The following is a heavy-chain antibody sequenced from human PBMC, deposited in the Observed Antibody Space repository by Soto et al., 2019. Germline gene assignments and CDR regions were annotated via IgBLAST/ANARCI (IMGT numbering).Heavy chain of an antibody. D-gene: IGHD3-10*01. CDR3: ARLTYLWFGPVDY. Sequence: SETLSLTCTVSGGSISSSIYYWGWIRRPPGKGLEWIGSIFYSGSTYYNPSLKSRVTISVDTSKDQFSLKLTSVTAADTAVYYCARLTYLWFGPVDYWGQGTLVTVSS. CDR2: IFYSGST. V-gene: IGHV4-39*01. CDR1: GGSISSSIYY. J-gene: IGHJ4*02.